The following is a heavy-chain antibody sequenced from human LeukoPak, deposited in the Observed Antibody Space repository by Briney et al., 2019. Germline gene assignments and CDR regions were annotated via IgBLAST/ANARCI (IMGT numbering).Heavy chain of an antibody. CDR2: IMPIFRTA. CDR3: ARGLDLGYCSSTSCYKDYTDV. V-gene: IGHV1-69*05. CDR1: GGAFSRYA. J-gene: IGHJ6*03. D-gene: IGHD2-2*02. Sequence: SVKVSCKASGGAFSRYAISWVRQAPGQGLEWVGGIMPIFRTANCAQKFQGRVTVTTDESAGIVYMELSSLRSEDTAVYYCARGLDLGYCSSTSCYKDYTDVWGKGTTVTVSS.